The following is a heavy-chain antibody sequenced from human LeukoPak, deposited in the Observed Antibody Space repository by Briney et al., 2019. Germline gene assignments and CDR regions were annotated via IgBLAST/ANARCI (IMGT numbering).Heavy chain of an antibody. CDR1: GFSFNSYW. V-gene: IGHV3-7*04. CDR2: VKHDGSEK. J-gene: IGHJ4*02. D-gene: IGHD3-3*01. Sequence: GGSLRLPCAASGFSFNSYWMSWVRQTPGKGLEWVANVKHDGSEKFYVDSVKGRFTISRDNAKSSLYLQMNSLRAEDTAMYYCARGATYYDFWSGLKVSDYWGQGALVTVSS. CDR3: ARGATYYDFWSGLKVSDY.